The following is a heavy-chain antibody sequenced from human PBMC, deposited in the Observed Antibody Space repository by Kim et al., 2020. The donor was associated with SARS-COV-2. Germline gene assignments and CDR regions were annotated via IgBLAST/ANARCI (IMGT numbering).Heavy chain of an antibody. CDR1: RFRFSDYG. CDR3: AKDYCSSASCYGSYYYFYGMDV. D-gene: IGHD2-2*01. J-gene: IGHJ6*02. V-gene: IGHV3-30*18. CDR2: ISYDGNNK. Sequence: GGSLRLSCAASRFRFSDYGMHWVRQAPGKGLEWVAFISYDGNNKYYAASVKGRFTISKDNLKHTLYLQMNSLRDEDTSVYYCAKDYCSSASCYGSYYYFYGMDVWGQGTTVTVSS.